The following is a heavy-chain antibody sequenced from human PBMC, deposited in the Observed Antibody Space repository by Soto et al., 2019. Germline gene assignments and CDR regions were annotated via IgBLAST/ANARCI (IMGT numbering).Heavy chain of an antibody. Sequence: EVQLVESGGGLVKPGGSLRLSCAASGFTFSNAWMSWVRQAPGKGLEWVGRIKSKTDGGTTDYAAPVKGRFTISRDDSKKTLYLQMNSLKTEDTAVYYCTTNYSGLVVAALMDFDYWGQGTLVTVSS. CDR3: TTNYSGLVVAALMDFDY. J-gene: IGHJ4*02. V-gene: IGHV3-15*01. CDR1: GFTFSNAW. D-gene: IGHD2-15*01. CDR2: IKSKTDGGTT.